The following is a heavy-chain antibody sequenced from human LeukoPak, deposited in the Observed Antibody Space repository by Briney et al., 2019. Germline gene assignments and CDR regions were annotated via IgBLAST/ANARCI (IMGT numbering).Heavy chain of an antibody. CDR2: ISSGSNI. J-gene: IGHJ4*02. D-gene: IGHD3-22*01. V-gene: IGHV3-21*05. CDR1: GFTFSSYR. CDR3: AKDYYDSSGYWNGGY. Sequence: GGSLRLSCAASGFTFSSYRMNWVRQAPGKGLEWLSHISSGSNIYYADSVKGRFIISRDNAKNSLYLQMNSLRAEDTAVYYCAKDYYDSSGYWNGGYWGQGTLVTVSS.